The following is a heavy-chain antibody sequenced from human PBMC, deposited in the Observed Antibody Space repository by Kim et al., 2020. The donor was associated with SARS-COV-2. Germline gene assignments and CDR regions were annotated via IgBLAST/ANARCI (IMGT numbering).Heavy chain of an antibody. J-gene: IGHJ5*02. CDR1: GYTFTSYD. CDR3: ARGPHVAAAPGGWFDP. V-gene: IGHV1-8*01. Sequence: ASVKVSCKASGYTFTSYDINWVRQATGQGLEWMGWMNPNSGNTGYAQKFQGRVTMTRNTSISTAYMELSSLRSEDTAVYYCARGPHVAAAPGGWFDPWGQGTLVTVSS. D-gene: IGHD6-13*01. CDR2: MNPNSGNT.